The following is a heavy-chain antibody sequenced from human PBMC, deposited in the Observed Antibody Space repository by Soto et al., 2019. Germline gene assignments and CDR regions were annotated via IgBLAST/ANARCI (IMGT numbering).Heavy chain of an antibody. J-gene: IGHJ4*02. CDR1: GGSISSYY. CDR3: ARRYSSIGGFDY. D-gene: IGHD6-13*01. V-gene: IGHV4-59*01. Sequence: SETLSLTCTVSGGSISSYYWSWIRQPTGKGLEWIGYIYYSGSTNYNPSLKSRVTISVDTSNNQFSLKLSSVTAAETAVYYCARRYSSIGGFDYWGQGTLVTVSS. CDR2: IYYSGST.